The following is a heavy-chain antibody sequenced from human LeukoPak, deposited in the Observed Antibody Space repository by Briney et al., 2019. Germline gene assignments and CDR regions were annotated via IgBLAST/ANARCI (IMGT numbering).Heavy chain of an antibody. D-gene: IGHD3-22*01. Sequence: SETLSLTCTVSGGSISSGSYYWSWIRQPAGKGLEWIGRIYTSGSTNYNPSLKSRVTISVDTSKNQFSLKLSSVTAADTAVYYCARVERSGYFNGYWGQGTLVTVSS. CDR3: ARVERSGYFNGY. V-gene: IGHV4-61*02. J-gene: IGHJ4*02. CDR2: IYTSGST. CDR1: GGSISSGSYY.